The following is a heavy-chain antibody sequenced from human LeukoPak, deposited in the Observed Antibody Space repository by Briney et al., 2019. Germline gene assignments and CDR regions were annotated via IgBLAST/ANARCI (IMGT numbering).Heavy chain of an antibody. J-gene: IGHJ6*02. D-gene: IGHD3-22*01. CDR3: ARDRVEDSSGYYSSYYYYGMDV. CDR2: ISYDGGKK. CDR1: GFTFSTYG. V-gene: IGHV3-30*03. Sequence: GRSLRLSCAASGFTFSTYGMHCVRQAPGKGLGGGAVISYDGGKKYYAESVKGRFTISIDNSKNTLYLQMNSLRAEDTAVYYCARDRVEDSSGYYSSYYYYGMDVWGQGTTVTVSS.